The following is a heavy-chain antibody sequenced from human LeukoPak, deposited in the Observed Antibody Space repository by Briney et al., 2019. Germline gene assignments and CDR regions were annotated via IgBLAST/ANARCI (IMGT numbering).Heavy chain of an antibody. V-gene: IGHV1-69*04. CDR3: ARVRRGICSGGSCPDY. CDR1: GGTFSSYA. CDR2: IIPILGIA. Sequence: SVKVSCKASGGTFSSYAISWVRPAPGQGLEWMGRIIPILGIANYAQKFQGRVTITTDKSTSTAYMELSSLRSEDTAVYYCARVRRGICSGGSCPDYWGQGTLVTVSS. D-gene: IGHD2-15*01. J-gene: IGHJ4*02.